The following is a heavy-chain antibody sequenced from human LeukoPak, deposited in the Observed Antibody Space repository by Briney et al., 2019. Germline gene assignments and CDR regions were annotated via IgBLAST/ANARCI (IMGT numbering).Heavy chain of an antibody. CDR2: IYSGGGT. Sequence: PGGSLRLSCAASGFSVSNNYMSWVRQAPGKGLEWVSVIYSGGGTYYADSVKGRFTIYRDNSKNTLYLQMNSLRAEDTAVYYCAKAGEGAYPDYWGQGTLVTVSS. CDR1: GFSVSNNY. D-gene: IGHD3-10*01. J-gene: IGHJ4*02. CDR3: AKAGEGAYPDY. V-gene: IGHV3-53*01.